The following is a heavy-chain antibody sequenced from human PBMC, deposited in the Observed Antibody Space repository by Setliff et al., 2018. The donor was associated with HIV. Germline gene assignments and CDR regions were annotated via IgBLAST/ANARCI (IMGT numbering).Heavy chain of an antibody. D-gene: IGHD1-7*01. Sequence: PSETLSLTCTVSGGSISSGSYYWSWIRQPAGKGLEWIGHIYTSGSTNYNPSLKSRVTISVDASNRQFSLKLRSVTPEDSAIYYCARDGTRQMWGSDYFRYYYIEFWDKGTTVTVSS. V-gene: IGHV4-61*09. CDR1: GGSISSGSYY. CDR3: ARDGTRQMWGSDYFRYYYIEF. J-gene: IGHJ6*03. CDR2: IYTSGST.